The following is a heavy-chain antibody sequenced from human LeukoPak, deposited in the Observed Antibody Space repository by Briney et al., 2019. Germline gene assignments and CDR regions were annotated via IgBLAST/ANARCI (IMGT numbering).Heavy chain of an antibody. CDR2: INHSGST. J-gene: IGHJ4*02. Sequence: PSETLSPTCAVYGGSFSGYYWSWIRQPPGKGLEWIGEINHSGSTNYNPSLKSRVTISVDTSKNQFSLKLSSVTAADTAVYYCARRPHIVVVTAIPRTRSPFDYWGQGTLVTVSS. V-gene: IGHV4-34*01. CDR3: ARRPHIVVVTAIPRTRSPFDY. D-gene: IGHD2-21*02. CDR1: GGSFSGYY.